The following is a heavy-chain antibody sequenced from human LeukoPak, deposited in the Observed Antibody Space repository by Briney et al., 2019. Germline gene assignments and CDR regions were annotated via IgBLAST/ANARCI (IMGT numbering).Heavy chain of an antibody. Sequence: GASVKVSCKASGYTFTGYYMHWVRQAPGQGLEWMGWINPNSGGTNYAQKFQGRVTMTRDTSISTAYMELSRLRSDDTAVYYCARVLYSGYDKDYFDYWGQGTLVTVSS. CDR1: GYTFTGYY. CDR3: ARVLYSGYDKDYFDY. V-gene: IGHV1-2*02. J-gene: IGHJ4*02. D-gene: IGHD5-12*01. CDR2: INPNSGGT.